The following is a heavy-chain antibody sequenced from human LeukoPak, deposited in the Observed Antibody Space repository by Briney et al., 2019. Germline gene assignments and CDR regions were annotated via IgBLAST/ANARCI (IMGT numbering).Heavy chain of an antibody. V-gene: IGHV1-8*02. CDR1: GYTFSNYD. Sequence: ASVTVSCKASGYTFSNYDINWVRQATGQGLEWMGWMNPNSGNTAYAQKFQGRVTMSRDTSISTAYMELSSLRSEDTAVYYCARLPKYSRPLDYWGQGTLVTVSS. CDR2: MNPNSGNT. J-gene: IGHJ4*02. CDR3: ARLPKYSRPLDY. D-gene: IGHD6-6*01.